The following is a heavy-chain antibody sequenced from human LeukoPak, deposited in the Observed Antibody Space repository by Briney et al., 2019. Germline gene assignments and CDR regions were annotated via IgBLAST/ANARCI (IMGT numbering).Heavy chain of an antibody. Sequence: RTSETLSLTCAVYGGSFSGYYWSWIRQPPGKGLEWIGEINHSGSTNYNPSLKSRVTISVDTSKNQFSLKRSSVTAADTAVYYCARPNDYGDDYWGQGTLVTVSS. CDR3: ARPNDYGDDY. V-gene: IGHV4-34*01. CDR1: GGSFSGYY. D-gene: IGHD4-17*01. CDR2: INHSGST. J-gene: IGHJ4*02.